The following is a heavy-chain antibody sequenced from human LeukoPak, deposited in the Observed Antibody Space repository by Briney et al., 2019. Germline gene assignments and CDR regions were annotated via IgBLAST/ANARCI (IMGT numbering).Heavy chain of an antibody. J-gene: IGHJ5*02. CDR2: IYWNGDK. Sequence: SGPTLSLPSPPLTLTCTFSGFSLSTSGGSGGWIRQLPVKALEWLALIYWNGDKRYSPSLRSRLTITKDTSKNQVVLTMTNMDPVDTATYYCARRDGWFDPWGQGTLVTVSS. CDR3: ARRDGWFDP. CDR1: GFSLSTSGGS. V-gene: IGHV2-5*01.